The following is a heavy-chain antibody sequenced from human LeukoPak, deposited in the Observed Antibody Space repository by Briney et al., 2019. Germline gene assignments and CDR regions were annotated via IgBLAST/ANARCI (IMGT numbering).Heavy chain of an antibody. V-gene: IGHV1-18*01. Sequence: EASVKVSCKASGYTFTSYGISWVRQAPGQGLEWMGWISAYNGNTNYAQKLQGRVTMTTDTSTSTAYMELRSLRSDDTAVYYCARVPGDSEYYYFDYWGQGTLVTVSS. J-gene: IGHJ4*02. CDR1: GYTFTSYG. CDR2: ISAYNGNT. D-gene: IGHD4-17*01. CDR3: ARVPGDSEYYYFDY.